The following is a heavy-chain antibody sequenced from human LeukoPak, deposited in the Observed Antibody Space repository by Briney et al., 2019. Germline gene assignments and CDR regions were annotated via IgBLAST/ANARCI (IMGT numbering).Heavy chain of an antibody. CDR3: ARLRYSSSRNNFDY. V-gene: IGHV1-18*04. J-gene: IGHJ4*02. Sequence: ASVKVSCKASGYTFTSYYMHWVRQAPGQGLEWMGWISAYNGNTNYAQRLQGRVTMTTDTSTSTAYMELRSLRSDDTAVYYCARLRYSSSRNNFDYWGQGTLVTVSA. CDR1: GYTFTSYY. D-gene: IGHD6-13*01. CDR2: ISAYNGNT.